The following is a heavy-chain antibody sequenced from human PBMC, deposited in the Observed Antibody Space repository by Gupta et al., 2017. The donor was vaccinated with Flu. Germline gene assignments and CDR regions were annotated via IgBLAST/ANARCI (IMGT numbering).Heavy chain of an antibody. CDR1: GFSLNTSSMC. D-gene: IGHD2-15*01. Sequence: QVTLRESGPALVRPTQTLTLTCTFSGFSLNTSSMCVSWIRQPPGKALEWLAYIDWDDDKYYSTNLKTRLTISKDTSKNQVVLTMTNMDPVDTATYYCARLRGSYSYYYGMDVWGQGTTVTVSS. CDR2: IDWDDDK. V-gene: IGHV2-70*01. CDR3: ARLRGSYSYYYGMDV. J-gene: IGHJ6*02.